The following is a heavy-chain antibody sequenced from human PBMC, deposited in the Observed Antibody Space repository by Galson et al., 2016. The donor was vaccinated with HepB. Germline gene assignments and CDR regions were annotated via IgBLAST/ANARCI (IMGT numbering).Heavy chain of an antibody. V-gene: IGHV4-59*01. J-gene: IGHJ6*02. D-gene: IGHD3-10*01. CDR2: IYYSGNT. CDR1: GGSFSTYY. CDR3: AREAVGYSTSGTPPYGMDV. Sequence: ETLSLTCTVSGGSFSTYYWIWIRQPPGKGLEWIGYIYYSGNTNYDPSLKSRVTISIDTSKNQFSLNLSSVTAADTAMYYCAREAVGYSTSGTPPYGMDVWGQGTTVTVSS.